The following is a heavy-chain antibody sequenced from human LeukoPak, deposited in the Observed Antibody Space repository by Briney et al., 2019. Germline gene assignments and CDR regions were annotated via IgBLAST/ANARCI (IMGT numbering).Heavy chain of an antibody. CDR1: GYSISSGYY. D-gene: IGHD6-13*01. CDR2: ITHSGIP. CDR3: TSLYSSNWYLGDY. J-gene: IGHJ4*02. Sequence: SETLSLTCIVSGYSISSGYYWGWIRQPPGKGLEWIGSITHSGIPYYSPSLRSRVTISLDASKNQFSLKLTSVTAADTAAYYCTSLYSSNWYLGDYWGQGALVTVSS. V-gene: IGHV4-38-2*02.